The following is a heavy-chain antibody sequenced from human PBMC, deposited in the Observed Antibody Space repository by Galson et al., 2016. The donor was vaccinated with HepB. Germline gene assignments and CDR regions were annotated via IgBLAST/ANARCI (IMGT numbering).Heavy chain of an antibody. CDR1: GYTFTGYY. V-gene: IGHV1-2*02. D-gene: IGHD6-19*01. CDR2: INPNSSAT. CDR3: ARTGRLPCRGWCSLYFDY. Sequence: SVKVSCKASGYTFTGYYMHWVRQAPGQGLEWMGWINPNSSATHYAQKFHGRVTMTRDTSISTVYMELSGLGFDDTAVYYCARTGRLPCRGWCSLYFDYWGQGTLVTVSS. J-gene: IGHJ4*02.